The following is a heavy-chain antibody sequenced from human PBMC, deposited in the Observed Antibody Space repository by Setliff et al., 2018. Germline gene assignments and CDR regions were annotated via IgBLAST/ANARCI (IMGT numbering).Heavy chain of an antibody. Sequence: GGSLRLSCRTSGFTFSSYTMNWVRQAPGKGLEWVSAITDDGGTTHYAGSVMGRFTISRDDSKNTIYLQIDSLKTDDTAVYYCAWTNYNWFFSWGQGTLVTVSS. CDR3: AWTNYNWFFS. D-gene: IGHD2-8*01. CDR1: GFTFSSYT. J-gene: IGHJ5*01. CDR2: ITDDGGTT. V-gene: IGHV3-23*01.